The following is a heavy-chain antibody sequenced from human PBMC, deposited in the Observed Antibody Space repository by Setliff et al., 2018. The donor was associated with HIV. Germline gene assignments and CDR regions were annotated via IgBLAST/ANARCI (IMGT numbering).Heavy chain of an antibody. V-gene: IGHV3-53*01. CDR2: IYIGGST. CDR3: ATLRQQLITGWFDP. CDR1: RFTFSNYA. D-gene: IGHD6-13*01. Sequence: PGGSLRLSCAASRFTFSNYAMSWVRQAPGKGLEWVSVIYIGGSTFYTDSVKGRFTISRDNSKNTLYLHMNSLRAEDTAVYYCATLRQQLITGWFDPWGQGTLVTVSS. J-gene: IGHJ5*02.